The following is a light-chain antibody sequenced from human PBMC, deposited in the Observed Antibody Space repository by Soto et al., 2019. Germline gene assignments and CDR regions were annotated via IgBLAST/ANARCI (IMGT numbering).Light chain of an antibody. Sequence: EIVLTQSPATLSLSPGERATLSCRTSQSVSSYLAWYQQKPGQDPRLLIYDASNRATGIPARFSGSGSGTDFTLTIRSLEPEDSAVYYCQQRSNWPPWTFGQGTKVDIK. CDR3: QQRSNWPPWT. CDR1: QSVSSY. CDR2: DAS. V-gene: IGKV3-11*01. J-gene: IGKJ1*01.